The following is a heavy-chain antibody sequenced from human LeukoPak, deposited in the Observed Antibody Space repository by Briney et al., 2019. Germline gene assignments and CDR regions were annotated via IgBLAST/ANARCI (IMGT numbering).Heavy chain of an antibody. Sequence: GGSLRLSCAASGFTVSSNYMSCVRQAPGKGLEWVSVIYSGGSTYYADSVKGRFTISRDNSKNTLYLQMNSLRAEDTAVYYCAREGRYDFWSGYYTVADYWGQGTLVTVSS. D-gene: IGHD3-3*01. CDR3: AREGRYDFWSGYYTVADY. J-gene: IGHJ4*02. V-gene: IGHV3-53*01. CDR1: GFTVSSNY. CDR2: IYSGGST.